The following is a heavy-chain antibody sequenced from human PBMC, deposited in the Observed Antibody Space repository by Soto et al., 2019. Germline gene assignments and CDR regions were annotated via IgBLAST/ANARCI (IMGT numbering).Heavy chain of an antibody. Sequence: QVGLVQSAAEVKKPGASVKVSCKASGYTFTRYYIHWVRQAPGQGLEWMGIVNPSGDNTNYAQKFRGRVTRTRDTSTNTVHMELSSLRSEDTAVYFCARELGGTTVKTLFDHWGQGTVVTVSS. CDR2: VNPSGDNT. J-gene: IGHJ4*02. D-gene: IGHD4-17*01. CDR3: ARELGGTTVKTLFDH. CDR1: GYTFTRYY. V-gene: IGHV1-46*01.